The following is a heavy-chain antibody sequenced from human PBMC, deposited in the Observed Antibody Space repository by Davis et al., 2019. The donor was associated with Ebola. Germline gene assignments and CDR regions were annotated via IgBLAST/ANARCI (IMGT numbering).Heavy chain of an antibody. J-gene: IGHJ4*02. CDR1: GGSISSFSYY. Sequence: MPSETLSLTCSVSGGSISSFSYYWSWIRQPPGKGLEWIGYIYYSGSTNYNSSLKSRVTISVETSKNQFSLKLSSLPAADTAVYYCARDHYDFWSGPLGYFDYWGQGTLVTVSS. D-gene: IGHD3-3*01. CDR2: IYYSGST. CDR3: ARDHYDFWSGPLGYFDY. V-gene: IGHV4-61*01.